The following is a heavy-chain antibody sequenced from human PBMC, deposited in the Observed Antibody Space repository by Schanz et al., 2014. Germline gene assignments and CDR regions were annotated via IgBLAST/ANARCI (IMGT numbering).Heavy chain of an antibody. V-gene: IGHV1-69*08. D-gene: IGHD3-22*01. CDR2: IIPILGIA. CDR3: AREVGLYDRGWFDP. Sequence: QVQLVQSGAEVKKPGSSVKVSCKASRSTFSSYTISWVRQAPGQGLEWMGRIIPILGIANYAQKFQGRVTITADKSSDTAYMELSSLRSEDTAVYYCAREVGLYDRGWFDPWGQGTLVTVSS. J-gene: IGHJ5*02. CDR1: RSTFSSYT.